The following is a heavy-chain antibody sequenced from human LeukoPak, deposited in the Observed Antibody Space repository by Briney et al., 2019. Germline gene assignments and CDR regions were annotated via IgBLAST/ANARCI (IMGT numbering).Heavy chain of an antibody. CDR1: GFTFSSYG. CDR2: IWYDGSNK. J-gene: IGHJ4*02. CDR3: ARAYPYYDFWSGYYSGGYYFDY. Sequence: PGGSLRLSCAASGFTFSSYGIHWVRQAPGKGLEWVAVIWYDGSNKYYADSVKGRFTISRDNSKNTLYLQMNSLRAEDTAVYYCARAYPYYDFWSGYYSGGYYFDYWGQGTLVTVSS. D-gene: IGHD3-3*01. V-gene: IGHV3-33*01.